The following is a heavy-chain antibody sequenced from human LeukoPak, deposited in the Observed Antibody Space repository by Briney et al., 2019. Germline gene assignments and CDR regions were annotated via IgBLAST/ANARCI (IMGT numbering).Heavy chain of an antibody. D-gene: IGHD2-15*01. J-gene: IGHJ5*02. Sequence: ASVKVSCKASGYTFTSYDINWVRQATGQGLEWMGWMNPNSGNTGYAQKFQGRVTMTRNTSISTAYMKLSSLRSEDTAVYYCARAPRLVAATGIRGWFDPWGQGTLVTVSS. CDR3: ARAPRLVAATGIRGWFDP. V-gene: IGHV1-8*01. CDR2: MNPNSGNT. CDR1: GYTFTSYD.